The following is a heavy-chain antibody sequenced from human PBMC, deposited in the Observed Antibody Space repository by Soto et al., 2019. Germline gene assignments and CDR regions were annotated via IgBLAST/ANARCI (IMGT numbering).Heavy chain of an antibody. CDR3: ARSDYYGSGRYYIYFFDY. V-gene: IGHV4-39*01. CDR1: GGSISSSSYY. CDR2: IYYSGST. D-gene: IGHD3-10*01. Sequence: SETLSLTCTVSGGSISSSSYYWGWIHQPPGKGLEWIGSIYYSGSTYYNPSLKSRVTISVDTSKNQFSLKLSSVTAADTAVYYCARSDYYGSGRYYIYFFDYWGQGTLVTVSS. J-gene: IGHJ4*02.